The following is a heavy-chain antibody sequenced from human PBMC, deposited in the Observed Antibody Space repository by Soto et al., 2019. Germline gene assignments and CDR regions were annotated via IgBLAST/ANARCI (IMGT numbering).Heavy chain of an antibody. J-gene: IGHJ6*02. CDR2: INPNSGGT. D-gene: IGHD5-18*01. Sequence: ASVKVSCKASGYTFTGYYMHWVRQAPGQGLEWMGWINPNSGGTNYAQKFQGWVTMTRDTSISTAYMELSRLRSDDTAVYYCGRDREQLWFGSGYYYGMDVWGQGTTVTVSS. V-gene: IGHV1-2*04. CDR1: GYTFTGYY. CDR3: GRDREQLWFGSGYYYGMDV.